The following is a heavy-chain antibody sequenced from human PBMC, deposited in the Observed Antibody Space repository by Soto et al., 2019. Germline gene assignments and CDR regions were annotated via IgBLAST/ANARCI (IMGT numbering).Heavy chain of an antibody. V-gene: IGHV3-7*03. CDR1: GFTFSSYA. D-gene: IGHD3-3*01. CDR2: LSQDGSDK. CDR3: VRAAKFYDFWKRFSKSGDAAYYFDS. Sequence: GGSLRLSCAASGFTFSSYAMSWVRQAPGKGLEWVAILSQDGSDKYYLDSVKGRFAISRDNAKNLLYLEMNNLGTEDTAVYFCVRAAKFYDFWKRFSKSGDAAYYFDSWGQGTPVTVSS. J-gene: IGHJ4*02.